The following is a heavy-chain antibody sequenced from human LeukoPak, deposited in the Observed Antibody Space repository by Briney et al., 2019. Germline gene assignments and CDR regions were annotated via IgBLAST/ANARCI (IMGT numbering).Heavy chain of an antibody. CDR3: ATSYYYDSSGGGDFDY. V-gene: IGHV3-30*03. D-gene: IGHD3-22*01. CDR1: GFTFSRYG. CDR2: ISYDGSNK. J-gene: IGHJ4*01. Sequence: PGGPLRLSCAASGFTFSRYGMHWVRQAPGKGLEWVAVISYDGSNKYYADSVKGRFTISRDNSKNTLYLQMNSLRAEDTAVYYCATSYYYDSSGGGDFDYWGHGTLVTVSS.